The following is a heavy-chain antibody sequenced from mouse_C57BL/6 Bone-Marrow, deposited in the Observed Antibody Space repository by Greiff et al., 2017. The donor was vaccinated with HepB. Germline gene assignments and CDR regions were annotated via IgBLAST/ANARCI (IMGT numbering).Heavy chain of an antibody. CDR1: GYTFTSYW. CDR2: IYPGSGST. CDR3: AREGYYYAMDY. Sequence: QVQLQQLGAELVKPGASVKMSCKASGYTFTSYWITWVKQRPGQGLEWIGDIYPGSGSTNYNEKFKSKATLTVDTSSSTAYMQLSSLTSEDSAVYYCAREGYYYAMDYWGQGTSVTVSS. J-gene: IGHJ4*01. V-gene: IGHV1-55*01. D-gene: IGHD2-2*01.